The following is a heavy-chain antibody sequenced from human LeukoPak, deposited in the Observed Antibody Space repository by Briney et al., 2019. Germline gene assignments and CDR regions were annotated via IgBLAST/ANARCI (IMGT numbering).Heavy chain of an antibody. D-gene: IGHD1-26*01. CDR2: IWSDASEK. Sequence: GRSLRLSCAASGFTFSTYGMHWVRQAPGGGREWVAIIWSDASEKYYGDSVKGRFTISRDNSNNTVSLQMNSLRAEDTAVYYCARRGSGTYNFDSWGQGTLVTVSS. CDR1: GFTFSTYG. V-gene: IGHV3-33*03. CDR3: ARRGSGTYNFDS. J-gene: IGHJ4*02.